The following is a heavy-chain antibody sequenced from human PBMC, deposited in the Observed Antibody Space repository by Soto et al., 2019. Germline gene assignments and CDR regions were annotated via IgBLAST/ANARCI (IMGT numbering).Heavy chain of an antibody. CDR2: IYYSGST. Sequence: SETLSLTCTVSGGSISSYYWSWIRQPPGKGLEWIGYIYYSGSTNYIPSLKSRVTISVDTSKNQFSLKLSSVTAADTAVYYCAREPGYCSSTSCPHYMDVWGKGTTVTVSS. J-gene: IGHJ6*03. D-gene: IGHD2-2*01. V-gene: IGHV4-59*01. CDR1: GGSISSYY. CDR3: AREPGYCSSTSCPHYMDV.